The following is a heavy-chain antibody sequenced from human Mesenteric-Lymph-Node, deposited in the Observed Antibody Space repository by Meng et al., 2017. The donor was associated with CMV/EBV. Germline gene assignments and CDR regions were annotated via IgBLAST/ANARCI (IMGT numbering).Heavy chain of an antibody. CDR1: EYTFPGYS. V-gene: IGHV1-2*06. CDR2: INPDSGGT. CDR3: AREAYGYDLYFDF. J-gene: IGHJ2*01. Sequence: ASEYTFPGYSIHWVRPAPGQGLEWLGRINPDSGGTNYPHNFQGRVTVTRDTSISTVYMQLNRLTSDDTAVYYCAREAYGYDLYFDFWGRGTLVTVSS. D-gene: IGHD5-12*01.